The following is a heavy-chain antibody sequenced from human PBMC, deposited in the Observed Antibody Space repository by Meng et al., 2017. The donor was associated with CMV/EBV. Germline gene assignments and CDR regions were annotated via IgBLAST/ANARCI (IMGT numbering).Heavy chain of an antibody. CDR2: ISWNSVSI. V-gene: IGHV3-9*01. CDR1: GFTFDYHA. J-gene: IGHJ4*02. Sequence: GGSLRLSCTASGFTFDYHALHWVRQAAGKGLEWVAGISWNSVSIGYADSVKGRFIISRDDAKSSLDLQMNSRRTEDTAMYFCAKLQGSKDYWGQGTLVTVSS. CDR3: AKLQGSKDY.